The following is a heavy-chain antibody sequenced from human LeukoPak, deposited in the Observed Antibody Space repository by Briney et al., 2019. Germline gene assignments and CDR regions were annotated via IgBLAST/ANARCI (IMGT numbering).Heavy chain of an antibody. CDR3: TRHWVAARGYNWFDP. CDR1: GFTFSGSA. V-gene: IGHV3-73*01. D-gene: IGHD6-6*01. J-gene: IGHJ5*02. Sequence: GGSLRLSCAASGFTFSGSAMHWVRQASGKGLEWVGRIRSKANSYATAYAASVKGRFTISRDDSKNTAYLQMNSLKTEDTAVYYCTRHWVAARGYNWFDPWGQGTLVTVSS. CDR2: IRSKANSYAT.